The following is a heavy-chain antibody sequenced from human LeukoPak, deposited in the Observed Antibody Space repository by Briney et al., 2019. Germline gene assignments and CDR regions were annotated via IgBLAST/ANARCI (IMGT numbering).Heavy chain of an antibody. J-gene: IGHJ5*02. D-gene: IGHD5-18*01. V-gene: IGHV4-59*08. CDR3: ARHVPADTGLVNWFDP. CDR1: GGSISSYY. Sequence: SETLSLTCSVSGGSISSYYWSWIRQPPGKGLEWIGYIYYSGSTNYNPSLKSRVTISVDTSKNQFSLKLSSVTAADTAVYYCARHVPADTGLVNWFDPWGQGTLVTVSP. CDR2: IYYSGST.